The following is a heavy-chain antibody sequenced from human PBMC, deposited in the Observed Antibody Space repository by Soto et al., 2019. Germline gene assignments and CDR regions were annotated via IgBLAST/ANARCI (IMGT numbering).Heavy chain of an antibody. J-gene: IGHJ6*02. CDR1: GYTFTSYG. D-gene: IGHD2-2*01. Sequence: ASVKVSCKASGYTFTSYGISWVRQAPGQGLEWMGWISAYNGNTNYAQKLQGRVTMTTDTSTSTAYMELRSLRSDDTAVYYCARDIVVVPAAMEDYYYGMDVWGQGTTVTVSS. V-gene: IGHV1-18*01. CDR2: ISAYNGNT. CDR3: ARDIVVVPAAMEDYYYGMDV.